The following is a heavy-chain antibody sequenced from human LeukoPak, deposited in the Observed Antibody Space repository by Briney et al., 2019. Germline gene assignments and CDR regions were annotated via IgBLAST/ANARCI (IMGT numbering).Heavy chain of an antibody. CDR2: IGISSGNT. Sequence: GRPLRLSCTASGFPFIEYSMNWVRQAPGKGLEWISYIGISSGNTKYADSVKGRFTISADNAKNSLYLQMNSLRVEDTAVYYCARDHNYAFDNWGQGTLVSVSS. V-gene: IGHV3-48*04. CDR3: ARDHNYAFDN. CDR1: GFPFIEYS. D-gene: IGHD5-18*01. J-gene: IGHJ4*02.